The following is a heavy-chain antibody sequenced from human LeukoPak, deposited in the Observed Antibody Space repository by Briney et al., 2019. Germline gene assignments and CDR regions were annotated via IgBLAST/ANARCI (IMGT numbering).Heavy chain of an antibody. Sequence: GGSLRLSCAASGFTFSSYGMHWVRQAPGKGLEWVAVIWYDGSNKYYADSVKGRFTISRDNSKNTLYLRMNSLRAEDTAVYYCARDYCSGGSCYRGWFDPWGQGTLVTVSS. CDR3: ARDYCSGGSCYRGWFDP. D-gene: IGHD2-15*01. V-gene: IGHV3-33*01. CDR2: IWYDGSNK. CDR1: GFTFSSYG. J-gene: IGHJ5*02.